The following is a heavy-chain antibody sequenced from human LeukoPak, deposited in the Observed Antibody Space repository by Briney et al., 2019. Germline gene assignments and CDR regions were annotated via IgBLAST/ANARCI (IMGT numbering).Heavy chain of an antibody. Sequence: ASVKVSCKASGGTFSSYAISWVRQAPGQGLEWMGRIIPILGIANYAQKFQGRVTITADKSMSTAYMELSSLRSEDTAVYYCARVSSIAARPPFDYWGQGTLVTVSS. D-gene: IGHD6-6*01. CDR2: IIPILGIA. J-gene: IGHJ4*02. V-gene: IGHV1-69*04. CDR1: GGTFSSYA. CDR3: ARVSSIAARPPFDY.